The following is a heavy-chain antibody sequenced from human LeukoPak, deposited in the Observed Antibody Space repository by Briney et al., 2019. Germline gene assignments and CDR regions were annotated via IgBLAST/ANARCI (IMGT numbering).Heavy chain of an antibody. CDR1: GGSISSGGYY. CDR2: IYYSGST. Sequence: SQTLSLTCTVSGGSISSGGYYWSWICQHPGKGLEWIGYIYYSGSTYYNPSLKSRVTISVDTSKNQFSLKLSSVTAADTAVYYCARVRALGDFDAFDIWGQGTMVTVSS. J-gene: IGHJ3*02. V-gene: IGHV4-31*03. CDR3: ARVRALGDFDAFDI. D-gene: IGHD4-17*01.